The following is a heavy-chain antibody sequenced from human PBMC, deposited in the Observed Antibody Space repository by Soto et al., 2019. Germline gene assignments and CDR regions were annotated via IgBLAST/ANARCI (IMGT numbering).Heavy chain of an antibody. CDR3: ARTYDYVWGSYRSSWFDP. CDR2: IIPIFGTA. CDR1: GGTFSSYA. D-gene: IGHD3-16*02. Sequence: QVQLVQSGAEVKKPVSSVKVSCKASGGTFSSYAISWVRQAPGQGLEWMVGIIPIFGTANYAQKFQGRVTITADESTSTGYLELSSLRSEDTAVYYCARTYDYVWGSYRSSWFDPWGQGTLVTVSS. J-gene: IGHJ5*02. V-gene: IGHV1-69*01.